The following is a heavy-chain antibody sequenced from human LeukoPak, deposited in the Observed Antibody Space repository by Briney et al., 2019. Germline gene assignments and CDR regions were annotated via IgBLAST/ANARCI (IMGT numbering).Heavy chain of an antibody. CDR2: ITNSGDRT. V-gene: IGHV3-64D*06. CDR3: VKGTQWLVDGGHY. CDR1: GFTFRSSS. D-gene: IGHD6-19*01. Sequence: GGSLRLSCSPPGFTFRSSSMHWVRPAPGEGLEYVSGITNSGDRTNYADSPKSRVTISRDNSKDTLYLQMNSLRADDTAFYYGVKGTQWLVDGGHYWGQGTLVTVPS. J-gene: IGHJ4*02.